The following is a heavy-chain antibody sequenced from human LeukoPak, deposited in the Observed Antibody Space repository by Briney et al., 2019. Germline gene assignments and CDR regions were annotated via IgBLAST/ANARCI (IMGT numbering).Heavy chain of an antibody. D-gene: IGHD3-3*01. CDR2: INPNSGGT. J-gene: IGHJ6*02. Sequence: ASVKVSCKASGYTFTGYYMHWVRQAPGQGLEWMGRINPNSGGTNYAQKFQGRVTMTRDTSISTAYMELSRLRSDDTAVYYCARGANYDFWSGYLNDPYYYYYYGMDVWGQGTTVTVSS. CDR3: ARGANYDFWSGYLNDPYYYYYYGMDV. V-gene: IGHV1-2*06. CDR1: GYTFTGYY.